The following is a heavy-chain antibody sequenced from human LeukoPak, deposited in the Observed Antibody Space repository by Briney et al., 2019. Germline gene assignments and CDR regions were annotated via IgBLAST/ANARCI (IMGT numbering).Heavy chain of an antibody. Sequence: ASVKVSCKASGYTFTGYYMHWVRQAPGQGLEWMGWINPNSGGTNYAQKFQGRVTMTRDTSTSTAYMELSRLRSDDTAVYYCARVGASGYVRYDYWGQGTLVTVSS. CDR2: INPNSGGT. V-gene: IGHV1-2*02. CDR1: GYTFTGYY. J-gene: IGHJ4*02. CDR3: ARVGASGYVRYDY. D-gene: IGHD5-12*01.